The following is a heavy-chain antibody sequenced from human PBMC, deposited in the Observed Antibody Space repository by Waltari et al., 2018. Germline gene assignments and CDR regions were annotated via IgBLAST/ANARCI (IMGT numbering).Heavy chain of an antibody. D-gene: IGHD6-19*01. Sequence: EVQLVESGGGLVQPGGSLRLSCASSGFTFSNYWMYWVRRAPGKGLVWVSRINGDGSTTNYADSVKGRFTISRDNAKNTVYLQMSSLRAEDTAVYYCATPTSSKGIAVALRWGQGTLVPVSS. CDR1: GFTFSNYW. V-gene: IGHV3-74*01. J-gene: IGHJ4*02. CDR3: ATPTSSKGIAVALR. CDR2: INGDGSTT.